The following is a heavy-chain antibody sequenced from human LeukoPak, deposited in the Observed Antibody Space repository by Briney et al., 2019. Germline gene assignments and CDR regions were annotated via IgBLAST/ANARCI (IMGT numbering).Heavy chain of an antibody. Sequence: GASVKVSCKASGYTFTGYYMHWVRQAPGQGLEWMGWINPNSGDTNYAQKFQGRVTMTRDTSISTAYMELSRLRSDDTAVYYCAADCSSTTCYSDYWGQGTLVTVSS. J-gene: IGHJ4*02. D-gene: IGHD2-2*01. CDR1: GYTFTGYY. CDR3: AADCSSTTCYSDY. CDR2: INPNSGDT. V-gene: IGHV1-2*02.